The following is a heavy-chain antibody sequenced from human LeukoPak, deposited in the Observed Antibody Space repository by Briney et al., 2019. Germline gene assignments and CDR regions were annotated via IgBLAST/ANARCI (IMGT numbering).Heavy chain of an antibody. CDR1: GYTFTGYY. D-gene: IGHD3-22*01. V-gene: IGHV1-2*02. J-gene: IGHJ4*02. CDR2: INPNSGGT. CDR3: ARAPIAYYDSSGYSRPFDY. Sequence: ASVKVSCKASGYTFTGYYMHWVRQAPGQGLEWMGWINPNSGGTNYAQKFQGRVTTTRDTSISTAYMELSRLRSDDTAVYYCARAPIAYYDSSGYSRPFDYWGQGTLVTVSS.